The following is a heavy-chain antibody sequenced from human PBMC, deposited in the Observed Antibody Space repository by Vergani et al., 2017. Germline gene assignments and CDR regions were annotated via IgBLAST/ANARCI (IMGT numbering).Heavy chain of an antibody. CDR2: INPSGGST. CDR1: GYTFTSYY. CDR3: ARDLCGGDCYSVYYYMDV. V-gene: IGHV1-46*01. Sequence: QVQLVQSGAEVKKPGASVKVSCKASGYTFTSYYMHWVRQAPGQGLEWMGIINPSGGSTSYAQKFQGRVTMTRDTSTSTVYMELSSLRSEDTAVYYCARDLCGGDCYSVYYYMDVWGKGTTVTVSS. J-gene: IGHJ6*03. D-gene: IGHD2-21*01.